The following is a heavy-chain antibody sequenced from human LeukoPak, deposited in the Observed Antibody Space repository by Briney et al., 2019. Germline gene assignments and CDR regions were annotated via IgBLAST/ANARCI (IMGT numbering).Heavy chain of an antibody. J-gene: IGHJ6*02. D-gene: IGHD1-1*01. Sequence: RASVNVSCKASGYTFSTYSISWVRQAPGQGLEWMGRISVDNGNTNYAEKLQGRVTLTTDTFTSTASMELRSLRSDDTAVYYCARVAERSRYATYYYFGMDVWGQGTTVTVSS. CDR3: ARVAERSRYATYYYFGMDV. CDR2: ISVDNGNT. V-gene: IGHV1-18*04. CDR1: GYTFSTYS.